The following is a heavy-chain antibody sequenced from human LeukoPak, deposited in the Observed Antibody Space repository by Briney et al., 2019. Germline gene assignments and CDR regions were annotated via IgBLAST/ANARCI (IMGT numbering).Heavy chain of an antibody. Sequence: SETLSLTCTVSDGSINSTSYYWGWLRQPPGKGLEWIGSIYYSGNSYLNPSLKSRVTISVDTSKRQFSLILSSVTAADTAVYYCSRLQGWLLGYFDYWDQGTLVTVSS. CDR1: DGSINSTSYY. CDR3: SRLQGWLLGYFDY. D-gene: IGHD3-22*01. CDR2: IYYSGNS. V-gene: IGHV4-39*01. J-gene: IGHJ4*02.